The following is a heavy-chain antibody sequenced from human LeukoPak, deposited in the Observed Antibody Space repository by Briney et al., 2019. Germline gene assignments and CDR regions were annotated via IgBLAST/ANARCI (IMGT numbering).Heavy chain of an antibody. V-gene: IGHV3-13*01. CDR2: IGTAGDT. CDR1: GFTFSSYD. CDR3: ARGRSRGAFDI. Sequence: GGSLRLSCAASGFTFSSYDMRWVRQAAGEGLEWVSAIGTAGDTYYPGSVKGRFTISTENAKNSLYLQMNSLRAGDTAVYYCARGRSRGAFDIWGQGTMVTVSS. J-gene: IGHJ3*02.